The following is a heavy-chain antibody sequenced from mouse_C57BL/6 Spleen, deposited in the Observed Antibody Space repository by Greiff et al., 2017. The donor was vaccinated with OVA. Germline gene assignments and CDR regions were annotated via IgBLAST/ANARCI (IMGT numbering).Heavy chain of an antibody. CDR1: GFSLSTFGMG. Sequence: QVTLKESGPGILQPSQTLSLTCSFSGFSLSTFGMGVGWIRQPSGQGLVWLAHIWWDDDKYYNPALKSRLTISKTTSKNPVFLKIANVDTAATATYYCARMPGYSEKNVDYWGQGTTLTVSS. CDR2: IWWDDDK. J-gene: IGHJ2*01. V-gene: IGHV8-8*01. D-gene: IGHD2-3*01. CDR3: ARMPGYSEKNVDY.